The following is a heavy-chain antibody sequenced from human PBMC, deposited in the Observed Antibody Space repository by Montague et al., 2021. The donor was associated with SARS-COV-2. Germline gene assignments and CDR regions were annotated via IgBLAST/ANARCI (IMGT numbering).Heavy chain of an antibody. CDR2: IHYSGST. CDR1: GGSISSSSYY. J-gene: IGHJ5*02. Sequence: SETLSLTCTVSGGSISSSSYYWGWIRQPPGKGLEWIGSIHYSGSTYYNPPLKSRVTISVDTSKKHFSLKLSSVTAADTAVYFCAAQSSGGYCSSSSCYVWFDPWGQGTLVTVSS. V-gene: IGHV4-39*01. D-gene: IGHD2-2*01. CDR3: AAQSSGGYCSSSSCYVWFDP.